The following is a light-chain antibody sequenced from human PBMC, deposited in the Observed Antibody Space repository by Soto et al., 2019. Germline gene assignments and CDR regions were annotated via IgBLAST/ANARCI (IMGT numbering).Light chain of an antibody. Sequence: QSALTQPPSVSGAPGQRVTISCTGSSSNIGAGYDVHWYQQLPETAPKLLIYGSSNRPSGVPDRFSGSKSGTSASLAITGLQAEDEADYYCQSYDGRLSGYVFGSGTKVTVL. CDR2: GSS. V-gene: IGLV1-40*01. J-gene: IGLJ1*01. CDR1: SSNIGAGYD. CDR3: QSYDGRLSGYV.